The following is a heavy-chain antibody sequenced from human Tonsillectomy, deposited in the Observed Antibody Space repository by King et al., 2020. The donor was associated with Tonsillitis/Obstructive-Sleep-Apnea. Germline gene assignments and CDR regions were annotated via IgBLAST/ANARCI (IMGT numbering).Heavy chain of an antibody. J-gene: IGHJ6*02. Sequence: VQLVESGGGVVQPGRSLKLSCAASGFTFSTYGMHWVRQAPGKGLEWVAIIWCDGSNQYYADSVQGRFTISRDNSKNTLFLQMNSLRAEDTAVYFCARYLVPYGGKSLHHYYQYGMDVWGQGTTVTVSS. D-gene: IGHD4-23*01. CDR2: IWCDGSNQ. CDR1: GFTFSTYG. V-gene: IGHV3-33*01. CDR3: ARYLVPYGGKSLHHYYQYGMDV.